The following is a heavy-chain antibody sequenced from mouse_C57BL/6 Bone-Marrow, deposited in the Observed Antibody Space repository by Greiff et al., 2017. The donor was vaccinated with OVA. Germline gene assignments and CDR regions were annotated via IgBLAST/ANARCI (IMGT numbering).Heavy chain of an antibody. CDR3: ARPGDYDGDWFAY. CDR2: FHPYNDDT. CDR1: GYTFTTYP. J-gene: IGHJ3*01. Sequence: QVQLKESGAELVKPGASVKMSCKASGYTFTTYPIESMKQNHGKSLEWIGNFHPYNDDTKYNEKFKGKATLTVEKSSSTVYLELSRLTSDDSAVYYCARPGDYDGDWFAYWGQGTLVTVSA. D-gene: IGHD2-4*01. V-gene: IGHV1-47*01.